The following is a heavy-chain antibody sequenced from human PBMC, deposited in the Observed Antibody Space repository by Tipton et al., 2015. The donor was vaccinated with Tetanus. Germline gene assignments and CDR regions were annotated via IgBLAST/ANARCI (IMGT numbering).Heavy chain of an antibody. V-gene: IGHV4-30-4*01. CDR3: ARATPSGSYFVRYYSMDV. Sequence: TLSLTCTVSGGSISSADYYWGWIRQPPGKGLEWIGYVSDSGSTYSNPSLRSRIIISVDTSKNQFSLILSSVTAADTAVYYCARATPSGSYFVRYYSMDVWGQGTTVVVSS. CDR1: GGSISSADYY. D-gene: IGHD3-22*01. J-gene: IGHJ6*02. CDR2: VSDSGST.